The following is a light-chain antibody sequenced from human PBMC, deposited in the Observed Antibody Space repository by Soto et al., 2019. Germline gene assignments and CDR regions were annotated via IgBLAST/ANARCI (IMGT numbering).Light chain of an antibody. CDR1: QSISSY. V-gene: IGKV1-39*01. CDR3: QQSYSTPIT. CDR2: AAS. J-gene: IGKJ4*01. Sequence: DIQMTQSPSSLSASVEDRVTITCRASQSISSYLNWYQQKPGKAPKLLIYAASSLQSGVPSRFSGSGSGTDFTLTISSLQPEDFATYYCQQSYSTPITFGGGTKV.